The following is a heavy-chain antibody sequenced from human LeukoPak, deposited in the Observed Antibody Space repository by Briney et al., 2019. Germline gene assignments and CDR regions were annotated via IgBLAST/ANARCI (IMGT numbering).Heavy chain of an antibody. CDR3: ARHLYSGYDRALDY. CDR2: IYYSGST. V-gene: IGHV4-39*01. Sequence: PSETLSLTCTVSGGSISSSSYYWGWIRQPPGKGLEWIGSIYYSGSTYYNPSLKSRVTISVDTSKNQFSLKLSSVTAADTAVYYCARHLYSGYDRALDYSGQGTLVTVSS. D-gene: IGHD5-12*01. J-gene: IGHJ4*02. CDR1: GGSISSSSYY.